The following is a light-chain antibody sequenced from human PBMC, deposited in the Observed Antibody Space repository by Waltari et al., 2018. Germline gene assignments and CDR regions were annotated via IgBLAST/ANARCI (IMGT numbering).Light chain of an antibody. CDR2: GAS. CDR1: QSVSSSY. Sequence: EIVLTPSPGTLSLSPGERATLSCRANQSVSSSYLAWYQQKPGQAPRVLIHGASNRATCIPDRFSGSGSGTDFTLTISRLEPEDFAVYYCQQYGSSPWTFGQGTKVEIK. J-gene: IGKJ1*01. V-gene: IGKV3-20*01. CDR3: QQYGSSPWT.